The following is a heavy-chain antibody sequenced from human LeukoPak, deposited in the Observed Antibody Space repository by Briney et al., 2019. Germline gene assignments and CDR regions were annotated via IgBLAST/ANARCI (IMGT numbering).Heavy chain of an antibody. V-gene: IGHV4-38-2*02. CDR1: GYSISSGYY. D-gene: IGHD5-18*01. Sequence: SETLSLTCGVSGYSISSGYYWGWIRQPPGKGLEWIGSIYHSGYTYYSSSLKSRVTISVDTSKNQFSLKLSSVTAADTAVYYCARDGSRYRYGYHYWGQGTLVTVFS. CDR2: IYHSGYT. CDR3: ARDGSRYRYGYHY. J-gene: IGHJ4*02.